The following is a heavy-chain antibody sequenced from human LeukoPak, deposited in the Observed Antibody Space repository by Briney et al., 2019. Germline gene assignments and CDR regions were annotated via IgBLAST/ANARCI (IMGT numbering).Heavy chain of an antibody. J-gene: IGHJ4*02. CDR3: VCSSNWMSGVHDY. Sequence: GGSLRLSCAASGFTFSSYSMNWVRQAPGKGLEWVSAISGSGGSTYYADSVKGRFTISRDNSKNTLYLQMNSLRAEDTGFYYCVCSSNWMSGVHDYWGQGTLVTVSS. V-gene: IGHV3-23*01. CDR2: ISGSGGST. CDR1: GFTFSSYS. D-gene: IGHD1-1*01.